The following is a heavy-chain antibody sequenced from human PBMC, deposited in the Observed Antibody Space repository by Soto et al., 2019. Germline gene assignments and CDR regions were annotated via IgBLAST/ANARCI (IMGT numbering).Heavy chain of an antibody. CDR2: MNPNSGNT. J-gene: IGHJ6*02. CDR3: ARGRGYCISTSCYGYYYGMDV. D-gene: IGHD2-2*01. V-gene: IGHV1-8*01. CDR1: GYTFTSYD. Sequence: QVQLVQSGAEVKKPGASVKVSCKASGYTFTSYDINWVRQATGQGLEWMGWMNPNSGNTGYAQKFQGRVTITRNTSISTAYMELSSLRSEDTAVYYCARGRGYCISTSCYGYYYGMDVWGQGTTVTVSS.